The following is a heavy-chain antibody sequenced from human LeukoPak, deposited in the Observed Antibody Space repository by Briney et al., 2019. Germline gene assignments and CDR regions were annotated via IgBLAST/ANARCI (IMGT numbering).Heavy chain of an antibody. V-gene: IGHV3-73*01. J-gene: IGHJ4*02. CDR2: IRSKANSYAT. CDR1: GFTFSGSA. D-gene: IGHD1-26*01. Sequence: GGSLRLSCAASGFTFSGSAMHWVRQASGKGLEWVGRIRSKANSYATAYAASVKGRFTISRDDSKNTAYLQMNSLKTEDTAVYHCTRLVSGTYYDYWGQGTLVTVSS. CDR3: TRLVSGTYYDY.